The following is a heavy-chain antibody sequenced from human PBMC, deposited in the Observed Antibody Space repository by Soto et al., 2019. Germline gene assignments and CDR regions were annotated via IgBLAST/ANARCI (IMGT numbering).Heavy chain of an antibody. D-gene: IGHD6-13*01. V-gene: IGHV4-59*11. CDR3: ARDRAASGQLVIDY. CDR2: VSYSGST. CDR1: GGSITSHY. J-gene: IGHJ4*02. Sequence: PSETLSLTCTVSGGSITSHYWSWIRQPPGKRLEWIGYVSYSGSTNYNPSLKSRVTISTDTSKNQFSLKLSSVTAADTAVYYCARDRAASGQLVIDYWGQGTLVTVSS.